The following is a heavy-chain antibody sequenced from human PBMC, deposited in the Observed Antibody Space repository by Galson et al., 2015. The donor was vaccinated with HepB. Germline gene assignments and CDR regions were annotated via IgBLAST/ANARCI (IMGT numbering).Heavy chain of an antibody. Sequence: SVKVSCKAPGYTFFNYGITWVRQAPGQGLEWMGWISPYNGDTNYAQKLQGRLTMTADTFTTTAYMELRSLRSDDTALYFCAAGPGKAKYYFDYWGQGTLVTVSS. CDR2: ISPYNGDT. D-gene: IGHD1-26*01. CDR3: AAGPGKAKYYFDY. J-gene: IGHJ4*02. V-gene: IGHV1-18*01. CDR1: GYTFFNYG.